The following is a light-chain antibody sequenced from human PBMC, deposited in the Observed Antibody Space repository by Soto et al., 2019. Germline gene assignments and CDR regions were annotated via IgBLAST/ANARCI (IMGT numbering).Light chain of an antibody. CDR2: RNN. Sequence: QSVLTQPPPASGTPGQRVTISCSGSSSNIGSNYVYWYQQLPGTAPKLLIYRNNQRPSGVPDRFSGSKSGTSASLAISGLRSEDEADYYCAAWDDSLSGNYVFGTGTRSPS. V-gene: IGLV1-47*01. CDR3: AAWDDSLSGNYV. J-gene: IGLJ1*01. CDR1: SSNIGSNY.